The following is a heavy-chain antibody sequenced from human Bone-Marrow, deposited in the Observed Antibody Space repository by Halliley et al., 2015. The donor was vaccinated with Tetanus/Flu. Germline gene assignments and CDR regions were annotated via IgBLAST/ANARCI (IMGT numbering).Heavy chain of an antibody. CDR3: ARVTYDFWRAHYYARDV. D-gene: IGHD3-3*01. CDR1: GASITTSSYY. J-gene: IGHJ6*02. Sequence: TLSLTCTVSGASITTSSYYWGWIRQPPGKGLEWIGTVYYIGSTYYNPSLRSRVTISVDTPKNQFSLRLSSLTAADTAVYHCARVTYDFWRAHYYARDVWGQGTTVIVSS. CDR2: VYYIGST. V-gene: IGHV4-39*01.